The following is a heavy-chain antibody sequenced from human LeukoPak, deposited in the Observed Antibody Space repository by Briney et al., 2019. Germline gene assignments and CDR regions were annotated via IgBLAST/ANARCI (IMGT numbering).Heavy chain of an antibody. Sequence: SETLYLTCTVSGGSISSSSYYWGWIRQPPGKGLEWIGSIYYSGSTYYNSSLKSRVTISVDTSKNQFSLKLSSVTAADTAVYYCASDSSGYYDPYAFDIWGQGTMVTVSS. CDR3: ASDSSGYYDPYAFDI. D-gene: IGHD3-22*01. CDR2: IYYSGST. J-gene: IGHJ3*02. V-gene: IGHV4-39*01. CDR1: GGSISSSSYY.